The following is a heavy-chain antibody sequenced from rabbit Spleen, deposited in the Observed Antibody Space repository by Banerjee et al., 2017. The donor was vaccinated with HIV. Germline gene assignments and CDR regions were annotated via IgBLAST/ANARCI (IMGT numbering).Heavy chain of an antibody. CDR2: IDPVFGIT. J-gene: IGHJ2*01. Sequence: QLKESGGGLVQPGGSLKLSCKASGFTLSSYYMNWVRQAPGKGLEWIGYIDPVFGITYYANWVNGRFSISSDNAQNTVDFQLNSLTAADTATYFCARDRGSGWGDAFDPWGPGTLVTVS. CDR1: GFTLSSYY. V-gene: IGHV1S7*01. CDR3: ARDRGSGWGDAFDP. D-gene: IGHD4-1*01.